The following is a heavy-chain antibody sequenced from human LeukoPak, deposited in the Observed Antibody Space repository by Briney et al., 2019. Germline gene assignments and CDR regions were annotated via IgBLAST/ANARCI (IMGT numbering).Heavy chain of an antibody. CDR1: RFIFSDYI. Sequence: GGSLRLSCVASRFIFSDYIINWVRQAPGKGLEWVSAISNNGGYTYYADSVQGRFTISRDNPKSTLCLQMNSLRAEDTAVYYCAKQLGYCSDGSCYFPYWGQGTLVTVSS. CDR2: ISNNGGYT. D-gene: IGHD2-15*01. J-gene: IGHJ4*02. CDR3: AKQLGYCSDGSCYFPY. V-gene: IGHV3-23*01.